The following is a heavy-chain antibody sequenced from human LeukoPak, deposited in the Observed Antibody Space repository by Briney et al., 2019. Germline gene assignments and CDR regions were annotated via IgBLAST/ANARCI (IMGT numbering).Heavy chain of an antibody. V-gene: IGHV1-46*01. D-gene: IGHD3-16*01. CDR3: ARDQGRTADYVWGSYFDY. Sequence: ASVKVSCKASGYSFTSYYIHWVRQAPGQGLEWMGMINPNCGGTAYAQMFKGGVTLTSDTSTSTVYMELSSLKSEDTAVYFCARDQGRTADYVWGSYFDYWGQGALVTVSS. J-gene: IGHJ4*02. CDR1: GYSFTSYY. CDR2: INPNCGGT.